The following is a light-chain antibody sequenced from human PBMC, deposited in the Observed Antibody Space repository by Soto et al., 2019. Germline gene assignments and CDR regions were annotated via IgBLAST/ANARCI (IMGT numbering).Light chain of an antibody. J-gene: IGKJ2*01. CDR2: EAP. CDR3: QQFNSSPYT. V-gene: IGKV1-5*03. CDR1: QSIVTW. Sequence: DIQMTQSPSSLSASVGDRVTITCRASQSIVTWLAWYQQKPGKAPKLLIYEAPSLESGVPSRFSGTGSGTEFTLTISSLQPDDSAAYYCQQFNSSPYTFGQGTKVEIK.